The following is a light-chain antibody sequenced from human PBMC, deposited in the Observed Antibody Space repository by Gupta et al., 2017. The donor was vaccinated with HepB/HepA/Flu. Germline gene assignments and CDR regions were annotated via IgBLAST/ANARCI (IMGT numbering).Light chain of an antibody. CDR2: EFS. J-gene: IGLJ2*01. Sequence: QSAVPHPASVAASPLEPTTISSTGTSSDVGSYNLVSWYQQHPGKAPKLMIFEFSKRPSGVSIRFSGSKSGNTASLTISGLQAEDEANYYCSSYAGTIIPWVFGGGTKLTVL. CDR1: SSDVGSYNL. CDR3: SSYAGTIIPWV. V-gene: IGLV2-23*02.